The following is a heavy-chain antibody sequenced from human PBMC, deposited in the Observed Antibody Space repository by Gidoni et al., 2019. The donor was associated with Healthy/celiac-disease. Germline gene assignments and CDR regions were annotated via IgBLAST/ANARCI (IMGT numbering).Heavy chain of an antibody. CDR2: ISSISSTI. CDR3: ARDDYGDYGGWFDP. D-gene: IGHD4-17*01. V-gene: IGHV3-48*02. J-gene: IGHJ5*02. Sequence: EVQLVESGGGLVQPGGSLRLSCAASGFTFSSYSMNWVRQAPGKGLGWVSYISSISSTIYYADSVKGRFTISRDNAKNSLYLQMNSLRDEDTAVYYCARDDYGDYGGWFDPWGQGTLVTVSS. CDR1: GFTFSSYS.